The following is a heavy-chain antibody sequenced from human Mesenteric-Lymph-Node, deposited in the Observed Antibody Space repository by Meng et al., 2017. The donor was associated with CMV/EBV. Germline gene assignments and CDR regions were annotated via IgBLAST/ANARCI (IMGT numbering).Heavy chain of an antibody. CDR3: ARMRFLEWSHYFDY. D-gene: IGHD3-3*01. J-gene: IGHJ4*02. V-gene: IGHV4-38-2*02. CDR1: GYSISSGYY. Sequence: SETLSLTCTVSGYSISSGYYWGWIRQPPGKALEWIGNIGYSGSTYYNPSLKSRVTISVDTSKNQFSLKLSSVTAADTAVYYCARMRFLEWSHYFDYWGQGTLVTVSS. CDR2: IGYSGST.